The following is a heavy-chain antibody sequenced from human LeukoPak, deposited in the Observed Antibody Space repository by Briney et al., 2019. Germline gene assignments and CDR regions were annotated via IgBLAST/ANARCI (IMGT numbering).Heavy chain of an antibody. J-gene: IGHJ4*02. CDR1: GYTFTRYA. Sequence: SVKVSCKASGYTFTRYAITWVRQAPGRGLEWMGGIIPIFGTANYAQKFQGRVTITADESTSTAYMELSSLRSEDTAVYYCARGYGDSGYFDYWGQGTLVTVSS. CDR3: ARGYGDSGYFDY. V-gene: IGHV1-69*13. CDR2: IIPIFGTA. D-gene: IGHD4-17*01.